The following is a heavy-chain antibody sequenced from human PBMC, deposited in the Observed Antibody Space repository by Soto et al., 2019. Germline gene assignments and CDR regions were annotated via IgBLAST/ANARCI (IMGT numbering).Heavy chain of an antibody. CDR3: ARRYGGNLDY. CDR1: GGSISSSSYY. D-gene: IGHD1-26*01. CDR2: IYYSGST. J-gene: IGHJ4*02. V-gene: IGHV4-39*07. Sequence: SETLSLTCTVSGGSISSSSYYWGWIRQPPGKGLEWIGNIYYSGSTYYNPSLKSRVTISVDTSKNQFSLKLSSVTAADTAVYYCARRYGGNLDYWGQGTLVTVSS.